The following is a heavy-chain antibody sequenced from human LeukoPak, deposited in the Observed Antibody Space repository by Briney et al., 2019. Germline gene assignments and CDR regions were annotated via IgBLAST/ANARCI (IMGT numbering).Heavy chain of an antibody. CDR2: IYCSGGTT. CDR3: ARSTSSSGRPLYYFDY. CDR1: GYTFSSYY. V-gene: IGHV1-46*01. D-gene: IGHD1-26*01. Sequence: ASVKVSCKASGYTFSSYYIHWVQQAPGQGLEWMGMIYCSGGTTNYAQKFQGRVTMTRDTATSTVYMELSSLRSEDTAAFYCARSTSSSGRPLYYFDYWGQGSLLTVSS. J-gene: IGHJ4*02.